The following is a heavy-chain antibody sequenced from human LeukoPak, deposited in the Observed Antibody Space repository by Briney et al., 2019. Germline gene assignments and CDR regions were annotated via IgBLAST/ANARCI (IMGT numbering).Heavy chain of an antibody. CDR2: IETDGDEK. J-gene: IGHJ5*02. CDR3: ATDFNRGFDP. V-gene: IGHV3-7*01. CDR1: GFIFSDYW. Sequence: GGSLRLSCVASGFIFSDYWMSWVRQAPGMGLEWVANIETDGDEKNYVDSVKGRFTISRDNAKNSLYLQMNSLGDEDTAVYYCATDFNRGFDPWGQGALVTVSS.